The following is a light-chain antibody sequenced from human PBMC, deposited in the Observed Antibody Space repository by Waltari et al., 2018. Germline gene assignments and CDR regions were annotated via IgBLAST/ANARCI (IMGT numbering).Light chain of an antibody. V-gene: IGKV1-39*01. CDR3: QQSYRTPPLT. J-gene: IGKJ4*01. Sequence: DIQMTQHPSSLSASVGDRVTITCRSSQSISGYLNWYQQKPGKAPEVLIYATSSLQSGVPSRFSGSGSGTDFTLTISSLQPEDFATYYCQQSYRTPPLTFGGGTKVEIK. CDR2: ATS. CDR1: QSISGY.